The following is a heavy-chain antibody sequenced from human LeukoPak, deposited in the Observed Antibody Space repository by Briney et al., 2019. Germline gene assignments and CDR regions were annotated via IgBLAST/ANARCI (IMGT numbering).Heavy chain of an antibody. V-gene: IGHV3-66*01. D-gene: IGHD3-9*01. CDR1: GFTFSSYS. J-gene: IGHJ4*02. CDR2: IYSGGST. Sequence: PGGSLRLSCAASGFTFSSYSMNWVRQAPGKGLEWVSVIYSGGSTYYADSVKGRFTISRDNSKNTLYLQMNSLRAEDTAVYYCAKTRYDILTGYPSYHDYWGQGTLVTVSS. CDR3: AKTRYDILTGYPSYHDY.